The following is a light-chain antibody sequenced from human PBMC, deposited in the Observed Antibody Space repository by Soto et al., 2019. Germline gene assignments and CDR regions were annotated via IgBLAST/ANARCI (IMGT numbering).Light chain of an antibody. CDR2: GAS. CDR3: QQYNNWPPLT. J-gene: IGKJ4*01. Sequence: EIVMTQSPATLSVSPGERATLSCRASQSVSSNLAWYQQKPGQAPRLLIYGASTRATGIQARFSGSGSGTDFTLTISSMQSEDFAVYYCQQYNNWPPLTFGGGTKVEIK. V-gene: IGKV3-15*01. CDR1: QSVSSN.